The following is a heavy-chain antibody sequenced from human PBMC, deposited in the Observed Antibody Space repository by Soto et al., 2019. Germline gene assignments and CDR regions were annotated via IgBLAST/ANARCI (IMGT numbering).Heavy chain of an antibody. D-gene: IGHD1-7*01. V-gene: IGHV4-39*07. Sequence: SETLSLTCTVSGSSINSSGYYWGWIRQPPGKGLEWIGSMFYGVSTYYNPSLKSRVTVSVDTSKNQFSLKLSSVTAADTAAYYCARDGGSNNWNSEFYHGMDVWGQGTTVTVSS. CDR1: GSSINSSGYY. CDR2: MFYGVST. J-gene: IGHJ6*02. CDR3: ARDGGSNNWNSEFYHGMDV.